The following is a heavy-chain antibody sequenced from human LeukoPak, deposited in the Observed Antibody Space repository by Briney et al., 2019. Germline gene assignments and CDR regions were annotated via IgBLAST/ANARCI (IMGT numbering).Heavy chain of an antibody. J-gene: IGHJ4*02. V-gene: IGHV3-7*01. CDR3: ARVQRWSDYFDY. Sequence: GGSLRLSCAASGFTFSSYWMSWVRQAPGKGLEWVAIINQAGSETFYVDSVKGRFTISRDNAKTSLYLRMNSLRAEDTAVYYCARVQRWSDYFDYWGQGTLVTVSS. CDR1: GFTFSSYW. CDR2: INQAGSET. D-gene: IGHD4-23*01.